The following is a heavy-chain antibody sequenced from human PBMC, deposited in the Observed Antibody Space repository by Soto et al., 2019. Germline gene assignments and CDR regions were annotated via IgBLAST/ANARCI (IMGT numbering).Heavy chain of an antibody. Sequence: LGESLKISCKGSGYSFTSYWIGWVRQMPGKGLEWMGIIYPGDSDTRYSPSFQGQVTISADKSISTAYLQWSSLKASDTAMYYCARPSDYYDILTGYPPGAFDIWGQGTMVTVSS. J-gene: IGHJ3*02. V-gene: IGHV5-51*01. CDR3: ARPSDYYDILTGYPPGAFDI. D-gene: IGHD3-9*01. CDR1: GYSFTSYW. CDR2: IYPGDSDT.